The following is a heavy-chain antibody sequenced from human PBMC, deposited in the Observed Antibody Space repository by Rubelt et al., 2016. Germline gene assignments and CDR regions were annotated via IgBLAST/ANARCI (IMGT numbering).Heavy chain of an antibody. D-gene: IGHD2-2*01. V-gene: IGHV4-34*01. J-gene: IGHJ4*02. CDR1: GGSFSGYY. CDR2: INHSGST. CDR3: ARQEYQLLGRYFDY. Sequence: QVQLQQWGAGLLKPSETLSLTCAVYGGSFSGYYWSWIRQPPGKGLEWIGEINHSGSTNYNPSLKSRVTRSVDTSKNQFSPKLSSVTAADTAVYYCARQEYQLLGRYFDYWGQGTLVTVSS.